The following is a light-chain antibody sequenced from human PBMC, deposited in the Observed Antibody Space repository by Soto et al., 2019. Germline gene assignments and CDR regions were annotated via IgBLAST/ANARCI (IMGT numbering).Light chain of an antibody. CDR1: SSNVGNNY. V-gene: IGLV1-51*01. J-gene: IGLJ2*01. CDR2: ANN. CDR3: ATWETSLSAVV. Sequence: QSVLTQPPSVSATPGQKVTISCSGSSSNVGNNYISWYQQLPGTGPKLLIHANNKRPSGIPDRISGSKSGTSATLDITGLQTGDEADYYCATWETSLSAVVFGGGTKLTVL.